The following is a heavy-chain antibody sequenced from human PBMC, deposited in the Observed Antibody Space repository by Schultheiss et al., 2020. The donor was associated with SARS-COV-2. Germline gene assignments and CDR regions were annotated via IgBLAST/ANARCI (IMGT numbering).Heavy chain of an antibody. CDR3: ARKTIFGVVINTTGRFDP. Sequence: SETLSLTCTVSGGSISSYYWSWIRQPPGKGLEWIGYIYYSGSTNYNPSLKSRVTISVDTSKNQFSLKLSSVTAADTAVYYCARKTIFGVVINTTGRFDPWGQGTLVTVSS. V-gene: IGHV4-59*08. CDR1: GGSISSYY. D-gene: IGHD3-3*01. CDR2: IYYSGST. J-gene: IGHJ5*02.